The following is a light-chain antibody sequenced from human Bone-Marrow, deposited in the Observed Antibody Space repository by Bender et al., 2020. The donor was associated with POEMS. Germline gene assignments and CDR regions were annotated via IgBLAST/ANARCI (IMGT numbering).Light chain of an antibody. CDR3: QAWDSNTVV. CDR2: DNN. CDR1: SSNIGNNY. Sequence: QSVLTQPPSVSAAPGQQVTISCSGSSSNIGNNYVSWYQQLPGTAPKLLIYDNNNRPSGIPERFSGSNSGNTATLTISGTQAMDEAHYHCQAWDSNTVVFGGGTKLTVL. V-gene: IGLV1-51*01. J-gene: IGLJ2*01.